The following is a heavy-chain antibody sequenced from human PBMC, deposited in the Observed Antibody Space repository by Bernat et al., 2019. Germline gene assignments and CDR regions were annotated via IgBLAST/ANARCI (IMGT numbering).Heavy chain of an antibody. Sequence: QLQLQESGPGLVKPSETLSLTCSVSGGPISGGNSCWDWIRQPPGKGLEWIGSIYYGGNTYHNSSLKRRVTISVDTSKSQFALKLSSVTAADPAVYYCARRAGGDDFLDYWGQGTRVTVSS. CDR1: GGPISGGNSC. J-gene: IGHJ4*02. D-gene: IGHD5-12*01. CDR2: IYYGGNT. CDR3: ARRAGGDDFLDY. V-gene: IGHV4-39*01.